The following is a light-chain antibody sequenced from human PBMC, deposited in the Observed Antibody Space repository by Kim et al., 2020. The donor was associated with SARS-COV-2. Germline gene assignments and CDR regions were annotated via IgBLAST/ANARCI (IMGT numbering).Light chain of an antibody. CDR3: QQYDNMPLT. CDR2: GAS. V-gene: IGKV3-15*01. J-gene: IGKJ4*01. CDR1: QSVNSN. Sequence: SVAPGERATLSCRASQSVNSNLAWYQQLPGQAPRLLIYGASTRATGIAARFSGSGSGTEFTLTISSLQSEDFALCYCQQYDNMPLTFGGGTKLEI.